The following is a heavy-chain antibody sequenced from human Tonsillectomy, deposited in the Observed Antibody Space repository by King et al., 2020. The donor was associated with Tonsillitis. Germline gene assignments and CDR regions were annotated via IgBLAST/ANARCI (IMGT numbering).Heavy chain of an antibody. Sequence: VQLVESGAEVKKPGASVKVSCKASGYTFTGYYMHWVRQAPGQGLEGMGWINPNSGGTNYAQKFQGWVTMTRDTSISTAYMELSRLRSDDTAVYYCARDHGSGLYYFDYWGQGTLVTVSS. J-gene: IGHJ4*02. D-gene: IGHD6-19*01. CDR1: GYTFTGYY. V-gene: IGHV1-2*04. CDR2: INPNSGGT. CDR3: ARDHGSGLYYFDY.